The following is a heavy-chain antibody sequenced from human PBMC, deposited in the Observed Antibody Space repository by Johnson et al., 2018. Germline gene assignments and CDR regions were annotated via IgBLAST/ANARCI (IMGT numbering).Heavy chain of an antibody. V-gene: IGHV3-33*01. Sequence: QVQLVQSGGGVVQPGRSRRLSCAPSGFTFSSYGMHWVRQAPGKGLEWVAGIWYDGRDTDHADSVKGRFTISRDNSKNILYLQMNSLRGEDTAVYYCARETGERTYDIWGQGTTVTVSS. CDR1: GFTFSSYG. CDR2: IWYDGRDT. CDR3: ARETGERTYDI. D-gene: IGHD7-27*01. J-gene: IGHJ3*02.